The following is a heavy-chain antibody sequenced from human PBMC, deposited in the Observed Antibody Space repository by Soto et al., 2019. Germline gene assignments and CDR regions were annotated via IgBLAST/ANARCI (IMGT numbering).Heavy chain of an antibody. Sequence: GGSLRLSCAASGFTFSSYGMHWVRQAPGKGLEWVAVISYDGSNKYYADSVKGRFTISRDNSKNTLYLQMNSLRAEDTAVYYCAKDRIMITFGGVIENDYWGQGT. J-gene: IGHJ4*02. D-gene: IGHD3-16*02. V-gene: IGHV3-30*18. CDR2: ISYDGSNK. CDR3: AKDRIMITFGGVIENDY. CDR1: GFTFSSYG.